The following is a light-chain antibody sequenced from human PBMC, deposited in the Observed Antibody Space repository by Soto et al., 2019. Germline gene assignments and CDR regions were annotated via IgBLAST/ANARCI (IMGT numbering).Light chain of an antibody. Sequence: EIVLTQSPGTLSLSPGERATLSCRASQSVSSSYLAWYQQKPGQAPRLLIYGASSRATGIPDRFSGSGSGTYFTLTISRLEPEDLAVYYCQQYGSSLTWTFGQGTKVEIK. CDR2: GAS. CDR3: QQYGSSLTWT. J-gene: IGKJ1*01. V-gene: IGKV3-20*01. CDR1: QSVSSSY.